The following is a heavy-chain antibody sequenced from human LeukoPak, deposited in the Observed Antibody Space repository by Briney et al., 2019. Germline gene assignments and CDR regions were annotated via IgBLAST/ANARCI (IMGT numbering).Heavy chain of an antibody. J-gene: IGHJ4*02. D-gene: IGHD6-25*01. CDR1: GFTFSDYG. CDR2: IWYDGTNK. CDR3: ARTRYNSGGGDY. V-gene: IGHV3-33*01. Sequence: GGSLRLSCAVSGFTFSDYGMHWVRQAPGKGLEWVAVIWYDGTNKYYADSVEGRFTISRDNSKNTLYLQMNSLRAEDTAVYYCARTRYNSGGGDYWGQGTLVTVSS.